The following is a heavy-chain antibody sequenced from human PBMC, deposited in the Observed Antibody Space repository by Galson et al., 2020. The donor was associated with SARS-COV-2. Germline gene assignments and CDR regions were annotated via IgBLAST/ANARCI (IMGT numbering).Heavy chain of an antibody. V-gene: IGHV3-23*01. Sequence: GESLKIPCGGPGFIFSVYAMNWVRQAPGKGLEWVATIDSSGGFIYYQDSVQGRFTISRDNSKDTVFLQMTSLRAEDTAVYYCAKTLVGNGGYRYVWGKGTTVTVSS. CDR3: AKTLVGNGGYRYV. D-gene: IGHD2-2*01. J-gene: IGHJ6*03. CDR2: IDSSGGFI. CDR1: GFIFSVYA.